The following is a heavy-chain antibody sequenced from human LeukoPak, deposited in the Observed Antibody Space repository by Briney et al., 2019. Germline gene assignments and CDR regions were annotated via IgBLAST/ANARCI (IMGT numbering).Heavy chain of an antibody. CDR1: GGSFSGYY. CDR3: ARGVATIPGTYFDY. D-gene: IGHD5-12*01. J-gene: IGHJ4*02. V-gene: IGHV4-34*01. Sequence: SETLSLTCAVYGGSFSGYYWSWIRQPPGKGLEWIGEINHSGSTNYNPSLKSRVTISVDTSKNQFSLKLSSVTAADTAVYYCARGVATIPGTYFDYWGQGTLVTVSS. CDR2: INHSGST.